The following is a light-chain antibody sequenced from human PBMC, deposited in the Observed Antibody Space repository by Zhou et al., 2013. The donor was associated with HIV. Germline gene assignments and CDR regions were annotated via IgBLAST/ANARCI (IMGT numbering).Light chain of an antibody. J-gene: IGKJ5*01. Sequence: DIQMTQSPSAMSASVGDRVTITCRASQGISNSLAWFQQQPGKVPKRLIYGASSLHSGVPSRFSGSGSGTEFTLSISSLQPEDFATYYCQQSYSTPPTFGQGTRLDMK. V-gene: IGKV1-17*03. CDR1: QGISNS. CDR3: QQSYSTPPT. CDR2: GAS.